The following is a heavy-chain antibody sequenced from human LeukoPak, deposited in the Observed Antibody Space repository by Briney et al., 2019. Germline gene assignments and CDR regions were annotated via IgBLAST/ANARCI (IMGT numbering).Heavy chain of an antibody. D-gene: IGHD2-21*02. J-gene: IGHJ4*02. CDR2: ISYDGSNK. CDR3: AKAYCRGDCHEDY. V-gene: IGHV3-30*18. CDR1: GFTFSTYG. Sequence: PGGSLRLSCAASGFTFSTYGMHWVRPAPGTGLEWVAVISYDGSNKYHADSVKGRFTISRDNSKNTLYLQMNSLRAEDTAVYYCAKAYCRGDCHEDYWGQGTLVSVSS.